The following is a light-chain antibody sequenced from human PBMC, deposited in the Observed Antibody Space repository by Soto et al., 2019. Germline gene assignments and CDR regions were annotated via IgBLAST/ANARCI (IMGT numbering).Light chain of an antibody. J-gene: IGKJ4*01. V-gene: IGKV1-39*01. CDR1: QSIDTY. CDR2: AAS. Sequence: DIQMTQSPSSLSASVGDRVTITCRASQSIDTYLHWYQQKPGKAPNLLIYAASILQSGLPSSFSGSGFGTYFTLTISSLQPEEFATYYRQQSFPTGLTFGGGTKVEIK. CDR3: QQSFPTGLT.